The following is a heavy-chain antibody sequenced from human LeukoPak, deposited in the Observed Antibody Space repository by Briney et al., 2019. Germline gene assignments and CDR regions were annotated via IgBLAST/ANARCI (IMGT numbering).Heavy chain of an antibody. Sequence: GGSLRLSCAASGFTISAYSLNWVRQAPRKGLEWVSYISSTSSTIYYADSVKGRFTISRDNAKNSLYLQMNSLRAEDTAVYYCAVRSGTYSFDCWGQGTLVTVSS. CDR1: GFTISAYS. CDR3: AVRSGTYSFDC. J-gene: IGHJ4*02. V-gene: IGHV3-48*01. D-gene: IGHD1-26*01. CDR2: ISSTSSTI.